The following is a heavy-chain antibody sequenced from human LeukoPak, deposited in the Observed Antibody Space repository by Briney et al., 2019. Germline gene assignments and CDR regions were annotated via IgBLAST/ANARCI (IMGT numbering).Heavy chain of an antibody. J-gene: IGHJ4*02. V-gene: IGHV4-39*01. CDR1: GGSTNSNMDY. D-gene: IGHD6-13*01. Sequence: SETLSLTCTVSGGSTNSNMDYWGWIRQPPGKPLEFIGNIYYIGTTYYNPSLKSRVSISIDTSNNQFSLGLCSVTAPYTCVYYGARRPSSRWYNSGGQGTLVTVST. CDR2: IYYIGTT. CDR3: ARRPSSRWYNS.